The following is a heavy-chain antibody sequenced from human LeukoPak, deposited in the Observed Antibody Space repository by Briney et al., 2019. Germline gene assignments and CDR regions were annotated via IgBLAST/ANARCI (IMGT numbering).Heavy chain of an antibody. D-gene: IGHD3-3*01. CDR1: GYTFTGYY. Sequence: ASVKVSCKASGYTFTGYYMHWVRQAPGQGLEWIGRINPNSGDTNYAQKFQGRVTMTRDTSISTAYMELSRLRSDDTAVYYCARAAYYDFWSGYYGYWGQGTLVTVSS. CDR2: INPNSGDT. J-gene: IGHJ4*02. V-gene: IGHV1-2*06. CDR3: ARAAYYDFWSGYYGY.